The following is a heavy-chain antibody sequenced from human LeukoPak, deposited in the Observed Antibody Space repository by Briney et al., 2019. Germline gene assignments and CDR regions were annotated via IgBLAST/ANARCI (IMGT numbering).Heavy chain of an antibody. CDR2: ISSSSSYI. CDR1: GFTFSSYS. CDR3: ARREITIFGVVITVFDY. D-gene: IGHD3-3*01. Sequence: GGSLRLSCAASGFTFSSYSMNWVRQAPGKGLEWVSSISSSSSYIYYADSVKGRFTISRDNAKNSLYLQMNSLRAEDTAVYYCARREITIFGVVITVFDYWGQGTLVTVSS. J-gene: IGHJ4*02. V-gene: IGHV3-21*01.